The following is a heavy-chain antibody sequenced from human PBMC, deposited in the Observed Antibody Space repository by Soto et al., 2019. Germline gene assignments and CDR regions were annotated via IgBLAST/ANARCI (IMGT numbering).Heavy chain of an antibody. CDR2: TRNRANSYTT. Sequence: EVQLVEAGGGLVQPGGSLRLSCAASGITFSDHYMDWVRQAPGKGLEWVGRTRNRANSYTTEYAASVTGRFTISRDDSKNSLYLQMNSLKSEDTAVYYCARAALSGNDYGVYYWGQGSLVTVSS. CDR3: ARAALSGNDYGVYY. J-gene: IGHJ4*02. D-gene: IGHD5-12*01. V-gene: IGHV3-72*01. CDR1: GITFSDHY.